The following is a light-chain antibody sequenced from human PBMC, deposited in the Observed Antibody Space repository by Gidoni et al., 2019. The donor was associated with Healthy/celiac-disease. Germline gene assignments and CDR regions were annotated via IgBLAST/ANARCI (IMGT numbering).Light chain of an antibody. V-gene: IGKV2-28*01. J-gene: IGKJ5*01. Sequence: DIVMTQSPLSLPVTPGEPASISCRCSQSLLHSNGYNYLDWYLQKPGQSPQLLIYLGSNRASGVPDRFSGSGSGTDFTLKISRVEAEDVGVYYCMQALQTPGFGQGTRLEIK. CDR2: LGS. CDR3: MQALQTPG. CDR1: QSLLHSNGYNY.